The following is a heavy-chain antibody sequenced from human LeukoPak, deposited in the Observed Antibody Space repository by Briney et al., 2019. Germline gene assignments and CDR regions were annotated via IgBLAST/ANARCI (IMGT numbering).Heavy chain of an antibody. Sequence: GRSLRLSCAASGFTFSSYAMHWVRQAAGKGLEWVAIISYDGTNKDYADSVKGRFTISRDNSKNTLYLQMSSLRAEDTAVYYCAKPPEVGATVGYFDYWGQGTLVTVSS. CDR2: ISYDGTNK. J-gene: IGHJ4*02. V-gene: IGHV3-30-3*02. CDR1: GFTFSSYA. CDR3: AKPPEVGATVGYFDY. D-gene: IGHD1-26*01.